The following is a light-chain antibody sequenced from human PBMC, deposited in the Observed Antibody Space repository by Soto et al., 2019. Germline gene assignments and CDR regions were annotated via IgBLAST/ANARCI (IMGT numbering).Light chain of an antibody. CDR1: SSDVGGYNY. Sequence: QSVLTQLPSASGSPGRSVTISCTGPSSDVGGYNYVSWYQQHPGKAPKLIIYEVTKRPSGVPARFSGSKSGNTASLTVSGLQADDEADYYCSSYAGSNNYVFGTGTKVTVL. J-gene: IGLJ1*01. CDR2: EVT. CDR3: SSYAGSNNYV. V-gene: IGLV2-8*01.